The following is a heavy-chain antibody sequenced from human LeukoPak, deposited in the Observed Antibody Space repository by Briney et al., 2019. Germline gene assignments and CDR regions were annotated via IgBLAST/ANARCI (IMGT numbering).Heavy chain of an antibody. J-gene: IGHJ4*02. CDR1: GFTFSSYS. V-gene: IGHV3-7*03. CDR2: IKEDGTET. Sequence: GGSLRLSCAAPGFTFSSYSMNWVRQAPGKGLEWVANIKEDGTETYYVDSVKGRFTISRDNAKNSLYLQMNSLRVEDTAVYYCAKEGRSLQTYWGQGTLVTVSS. CDR3: AKEGRSLQTY. D-gene: IGHD5-24*01.